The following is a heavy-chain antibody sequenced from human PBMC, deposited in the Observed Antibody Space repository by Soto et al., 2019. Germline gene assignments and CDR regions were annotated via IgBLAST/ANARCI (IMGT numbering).Heavy chain of an antibody. CDR3: TTVVNIVVVVAAILPPDAFCI. CDR2: IKSKTDGGTT. CDR1: GFTFSNAW. V-gene: IGHV3-15*01. D-gene: IGHD2-15*01. Sequence: EVQLVESGGGLVKPGGSLRLSCAASGFTFSNAWMSWVRQAPGKGLEWVGRIKSKTDGGTTDYAEPVKGRFTISRDDSKNTLYLQMHSLKTEDTAVYYCTTVVNIVVVVAAILPPDAFCIWGQGTMVTVSS. J-gene: IGHJ3*02.